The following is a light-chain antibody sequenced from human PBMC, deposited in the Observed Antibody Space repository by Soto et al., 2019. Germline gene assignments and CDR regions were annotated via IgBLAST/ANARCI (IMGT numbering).Light chain of an antibody. Sequence: DIQMTQSPSTLSASVGDRVTITCRASQSISRWFAWYQQKPGKAPKLLIYDASNLESGVPPRFSGSGSGTEFSLTISSLQPDDFGTYYCQQYNYYWTFGQGTRVEIK. CDR1: QSISRW. CDR3: QQYNYYWT. CDR2: DAS. J-gene: IGKJ1*01. V-gene: IGKV1-5*01.